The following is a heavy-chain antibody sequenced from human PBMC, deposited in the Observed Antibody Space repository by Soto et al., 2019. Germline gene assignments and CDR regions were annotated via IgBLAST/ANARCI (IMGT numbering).Heavy chain of an antibody. CDR2: ISTGSSYI. CDR1: GFTLSTHN. CDR3: ARDRDGYNSNWFDP. V-gene: IGHV3-21*01. Sequence: EVRLVESGGGLVEPGGSLRLSCAASGFTLSTHNMNWVRQAPGKGLEWVSSISTGSSYIYYADSVKGRFTISRDNAQNSLYLQMNSLTVVDTAVYYCARDRDGYNSNWFDPWGRGTLVTVSS. J-gene: IGHJ5*02. D-gene: IGHD5-12*01.